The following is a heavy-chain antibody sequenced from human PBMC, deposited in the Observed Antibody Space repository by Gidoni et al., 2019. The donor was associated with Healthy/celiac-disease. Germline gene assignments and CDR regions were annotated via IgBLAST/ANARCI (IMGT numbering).Heavy chain of an antibody. J-gene: IGHJ4*02. CDR2: IIPILGIA. CDR1: GGPFSRYT. D-gene: IGHD4-4*01. CDR3: ASWGAMTTVSTNY. V-gene: IGHV1-69*02. Sequence: QVQLVQSGTEVTKPGSSVKVSCKASGGPFSRYTISWVRQAPGQGPEWMGRIIPILGIANYAQKVQGRVTITADKSTSTAYMELSSLRSEDTAVYYCASWGAMTTVSTNYWGQGTLVTVSS.